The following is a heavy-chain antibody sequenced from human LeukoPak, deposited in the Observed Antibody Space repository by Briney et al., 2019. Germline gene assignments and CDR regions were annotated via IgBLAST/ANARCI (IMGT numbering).Heavy chain of an antibody. Sequence: SETLSLTCSVSGGSISNYYWSWIRQSPGKGLEWIGYIYYNGSTNYNPSLKSRVTISLDTSKNQFSLKMNSVTAADTAVYYCATHGGFKFDYWGRGTLVTVSS. D-gene: IGHD4-23*01. CDR2: IYYNGST. CDR1: GGSISNYY. CDR3: ATHGGFKFDY. V-gene: IGHV4-59*03. J-gene: IGHJ4*01.